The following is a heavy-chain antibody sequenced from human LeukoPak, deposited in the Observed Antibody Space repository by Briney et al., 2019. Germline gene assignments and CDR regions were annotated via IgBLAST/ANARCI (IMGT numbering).Heavy chain of an antibody. CDR2: IYPDESDT. CDR1: GYTFSTYW. V-gene: IGHV5-51*01. D-gene: IGHD6-13*01. J-gene: IGHJ6*02. CDR3: ARHEVGYSSSWYPLDGMDV. Sequence: GESLKISCKGSGYTFSTYWIGWVRQMPGKGLEWMGVIYPDESDTRYSPSFQGQVTISADKSISTAYPQWSSLKASDTAMYYCARHEVGYSSSWYPLDGMDVWGQGTTVTVSS.